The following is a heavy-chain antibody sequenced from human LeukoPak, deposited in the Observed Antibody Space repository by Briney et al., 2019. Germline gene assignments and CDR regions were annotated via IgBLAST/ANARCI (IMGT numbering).Heavy chain of an antibody. J-gene: IGHJ4*02. Sequence: GGSLRLSCAASGLTFSSHWMHWVRQAPEKGLVWVSRITNDGSSTTYADSVKGRFTISRDNAKNMLYLQVNSLRAEDTAVYYCARDTSGYYDYWGQGALVTVSS. V-gene: IGHV3-74*01. CDR2: ITNDGSST. D-gene: IGHD2-15*01. CDR3: ARDTSGYYDY. CDR1: GLTFSSHW.